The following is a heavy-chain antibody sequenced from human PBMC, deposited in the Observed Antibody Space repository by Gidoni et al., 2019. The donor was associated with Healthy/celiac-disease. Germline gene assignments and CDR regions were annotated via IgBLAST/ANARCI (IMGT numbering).Heavy chain of an antibody. Sequence: QVQLQQWGAGLLTPSETLSLTCAVYGGSFSGYYWSWIRQPPGKGLEWIGEINHSGSTNYNPSLKSRVTISVDTSKNQFSLKLSSVTAADTAVYYCARKAWFGELPNFDYWGQGTLVTVSS. CDR1: GGSFSGYY. V-gene: IGHV4-34*01. D-gene: IGHD3-10*01. J-gene: IGHJ4*02. CDR3: ARKAWFGELPNFDY. CDR2: INHSGST.